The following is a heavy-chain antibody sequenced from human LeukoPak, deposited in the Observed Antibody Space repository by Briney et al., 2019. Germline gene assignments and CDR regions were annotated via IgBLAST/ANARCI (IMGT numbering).Heavy chain of an antibody. CDR1: GYTFTSYG. Sequence: ASVKVSCKASGYTFTSYGISWVRQAPGQGLEWMGWISAYNGNTNYAQKLQGRVTMTTDTSTSTAYMELRSLRSDDTAVYYCARAPPYSSSSPTYYYYMDVWGKGTTVTVSS. J-gene: IGHJ6*03. V-gene: IGHV1-18*01. D-gene: IGHD6-6*01. CDR3: ARAPPYSSSSPTYYYYMDV. CDR2: ISAYNGNT.